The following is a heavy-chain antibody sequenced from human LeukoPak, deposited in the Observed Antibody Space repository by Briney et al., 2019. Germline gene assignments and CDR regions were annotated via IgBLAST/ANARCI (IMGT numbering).Heavy chain of an antibody. V-gene: IGHV3-23*01. CDR3: ARDRTGSSGWYGSLDY. D-gene: IGHD6-19*01. J-gene: IGHJ4*02. Sequence: GGSLRLSCAASGFTFSTSGMTWVRQAPGKGLDWVSIISGSGGTPYYTDSVKGRFTISRDNSKNTLYLQMNSLRAEDTAVYYCARDRTGSSGWYGSLDYWGQGTLVTVSS. CDR1: GFTFSTSG. CDR2: ISGSGGTP.